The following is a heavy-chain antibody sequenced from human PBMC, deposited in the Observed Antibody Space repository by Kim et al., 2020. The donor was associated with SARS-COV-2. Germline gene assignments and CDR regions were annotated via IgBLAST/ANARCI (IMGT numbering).Heavy chain of an antibody. V-gene: IGHV4-34*01. J-gene: IGHJ6*03. CDR1: GGSFSGYY. CDR3: ARGEIVVVTAMVTYYYYYYMDV. Sequence: SETLSLTCAVYGGSFSGYYRSWIRQPPGKGLEWIGEINHSGSTNYNPSLKSRVTISVDTSKNQFSLKLSSVTAADTAVYYCARGEIVVVTAMVTYYYYYYMDVWGKGTTVTVSS. D-gene: IGHD2-21*02. CDR2: INHSGST.